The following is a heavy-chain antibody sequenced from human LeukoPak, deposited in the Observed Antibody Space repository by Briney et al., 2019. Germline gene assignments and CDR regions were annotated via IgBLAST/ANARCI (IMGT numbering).Heavy chain of an antibody. D-gene: IGHD6-19*01. CDR1: GFTFSSYS. J-gene: IGHJ6*02. V-gene: IGHV3-21*01. Sequence: GGSLRLSCAASGFTFSSYSMTWVRQAPGKGLEWVSSISSSSSYIYYADSVKGRFTISRDNAKNSLYLQMNSLRAEDTAVYYCARDIAVAGTLAYYYYGMDVWGQGTTVTAPS. CDR3: ARDIAVAGTLAYYYYGMDV. CDR2: ISSSSSYI.